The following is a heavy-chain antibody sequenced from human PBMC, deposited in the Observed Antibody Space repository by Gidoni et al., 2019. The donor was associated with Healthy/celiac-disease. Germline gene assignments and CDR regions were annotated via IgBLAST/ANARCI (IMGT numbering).Heavy chain of an antibody. D-gene: IGHD4-17*01. V-gene: IGHV3-11*06. CDR2: ISSSSSYT. Sequence: QVQLLESGGGLVKPGGSLRLSCAASGFTFSDYYMSWIRQAPGKGLEWVSYISSSSSYTNYADSVKGRFTISRDNAKNSLYLQMNSLRAEDTAVYYCARARPTVTTWQYYFDYWGQGTLVTVSS. CDR1: GFTFSDYY. J-gene: IGHJ4*02. CDR3: ARARPTVTTWQYYFDY.